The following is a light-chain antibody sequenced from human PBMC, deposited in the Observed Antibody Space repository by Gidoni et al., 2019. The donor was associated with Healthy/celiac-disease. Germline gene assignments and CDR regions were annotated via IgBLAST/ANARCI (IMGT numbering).Light chain of an antibody. Sequence: DIVMTQSPLSLPVTPGEPASISCRSSQSLLHSNGYNYLDWYLQKPGQSPQLLSYLGSNRASGVPDMFSGSGSGTDFTLKISRVEAEDVGVYYCMQALQTPRFXGXTKVEIK. J-gene: IGKJ4*02. CDR3: MQALQTPR. CDR1: QSLLHSNGYNY. CDR2: LGS. V-gene: IGKV2-28*01.